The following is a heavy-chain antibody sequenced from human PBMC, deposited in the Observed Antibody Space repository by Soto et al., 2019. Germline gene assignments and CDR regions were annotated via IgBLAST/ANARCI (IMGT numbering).Heavy chain of an antibody. J-gene: IGHJ6*03. V-gene: IGHV3-23*01. CDR1: GFTFSSYA. CDR3: AKDSAPGSSWYYYYMDV. Sequence: GGSLRLSCAASGFTFSSYAMSWVRQAPGKGLEWVSAISGSGGSTYYADSVKGRFTISRDNSKNTLYLQMNSLRAEDTAVYYCAKDSAPGSSWYYYYMDVWGKGTTVTVSS. CDR2: ISGSGGST. D-gene: IGHD6-13*01.